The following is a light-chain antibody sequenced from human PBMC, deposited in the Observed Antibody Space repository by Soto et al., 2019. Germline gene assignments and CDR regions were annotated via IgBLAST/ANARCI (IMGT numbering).Light chain of an antibody. V-gene: IGKV1-17*01. J-gene: IGKJ1*01. Sequence: DIQMTQSPSSLSASIGDRVTITCRASQAIRNNVGWYQQHPGKAPKRLIYAAADLESGVTSRFSGSASGTEFTLTISSLQPEDFATYYCLQQSSYPQTFGQGTRVEIK. CDR1: QAIRNN. CDR3: LQQSSYPQT. CDR2: AAA.